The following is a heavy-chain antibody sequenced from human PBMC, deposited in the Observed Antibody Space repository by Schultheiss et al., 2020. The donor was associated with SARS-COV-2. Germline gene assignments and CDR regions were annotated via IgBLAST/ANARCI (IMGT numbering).Heavy chain of an antibody. V-gene: IGHV3-7*03. CDR3: AKDPTMGEWLVFDY. D-gene: IGHD3-3*01. CDR1: GFTFSSYW. J-gene: IGHJ4*02. Sequence: GESLKISCAASGFTFSSYWMSWVRQVPGKGLEWVANIKQDGSEKYYVDSVKGRFTISRDNAKNSLYLQMNSLRAEDTAVYYCAKDPTMGEWLVFDYWGQGTLVTVSS. CDR2: IKQDGSEK.